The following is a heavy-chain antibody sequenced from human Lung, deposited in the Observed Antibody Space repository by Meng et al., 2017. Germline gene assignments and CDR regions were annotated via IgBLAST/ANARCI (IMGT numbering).Heavy chain of an antibody. D-gene: IGHD3-22*01. V-gene: IGHV2-5*02. CDR2: IYWDDEK. Sequence: QITLKASGPALVTPTQTLTLTCTLSGSSLSTSGVAVGWIRQPPGKALEWPALIYWDDEKRYSTSLKSRLTITKDTSKNHVVLTMTNMDPVDTATYYCAHSWGSGYYFGPLDYWGQGTLVTVSS. CDR1: GSSLSTSGVA. CDR3: AHSWGSGYYFGPLDY. J-gene: IGHJ4*02.